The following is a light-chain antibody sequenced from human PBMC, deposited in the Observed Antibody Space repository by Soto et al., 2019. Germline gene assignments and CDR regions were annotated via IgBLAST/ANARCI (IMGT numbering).Light chain of an antibody. J-gene: IGKJ4*01. CDR1: QSISDW. V-gene: IGKV1-5*03. CDR2: KAS. CDR3: QPYGTYES. Sequence: DIQMTQSPSILSASVGDRITITCRASQSISDWLAWYQQKPGKAPKLLIYKASTLERGVPSRFSGSGSATDISLTVSSLPTDDFATYYCQPYGTYESYGGGTKVELK.